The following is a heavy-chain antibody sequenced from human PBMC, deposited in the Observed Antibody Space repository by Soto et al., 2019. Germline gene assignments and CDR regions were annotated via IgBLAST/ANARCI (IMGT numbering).Heavy chain of an antibody. CDR1: GGSISSGNYY. D-gene: IGHD4-17*01. Sequence: NPSETLSLTCTVSGGSISSGNYYWSWIRQPPGKGLEWIGFISYSGSTYYSLSLKSRVTISVDTSKNQFSLNLSFVTAADTAVYYCARETYGDYVGYFDPWGQGTLVTVSS. CDR2: ISYSGST. CDR3: ARETYGDYVGYFDP. J-gene: IGHJ5*02. V-gene: IGHV4-30-4*01.